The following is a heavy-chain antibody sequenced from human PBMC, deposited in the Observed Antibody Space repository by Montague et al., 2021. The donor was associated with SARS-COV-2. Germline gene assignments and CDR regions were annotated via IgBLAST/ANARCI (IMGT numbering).Heavy chain of an antibody. CDR2: IYWRDDK. CDR3: AHRLPAVAAFDY. CDR1: GFSLTTSGFS. J-gene: IGHJ4*02. D-gene: IGHD6-6*01. V-gene: IGHV2-5*01. Sequence: PALVKPTQTLTLTCTFSGFSLTTSGFSVGWIRQPPGKALEWLALIYWRDDKRYSPSLKSRLTITKDTSKNQVVLTMTNMDPVDTATYYCAHRLPAVAAFDYWGQGTLVTVSS.